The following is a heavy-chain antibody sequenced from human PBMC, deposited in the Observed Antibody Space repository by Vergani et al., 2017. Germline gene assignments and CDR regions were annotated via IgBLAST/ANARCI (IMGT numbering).Heavy chain of an antibody. CDR1: GGTFSSYA. Sequence: QVQLVQSGAEVKKPGSSVKVSCKASGGTFSSYAISWVRHAPGQGLEWMGRIIPILGIANYAQKFQGRVTITADKSTSTAYMELSSLRSEDTAVYYCARGYGDYLRIFDYWGQGTLVTVSS. J-gene: IGHJ4*02. D-gene: IGHD4-17*01. CDR3: ARGYGDYLRIFDY. V-gene: IGHV1-69*04. CDR2: IIPILGIA.